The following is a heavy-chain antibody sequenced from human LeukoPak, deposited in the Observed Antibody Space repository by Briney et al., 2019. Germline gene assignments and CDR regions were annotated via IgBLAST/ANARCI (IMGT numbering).Heavy chain of an antibody. J-gene: IGHJ6*03. CDR1: GGSFSGYY. CDR2: INWNGGST. Sequence: PSETLSLTCAVYGGSFSGYYWSWIRQPPGKGLEWVSGINWNGGSTGYADSVKGRFTISRDNAKNSLYLQMNSLRAEDTALYYCAREKTEVYYYYMDVWGKGTTVTVSS. V-gene: IGHV3-20*04. CDR3: AREKTEVYYYYMDV.